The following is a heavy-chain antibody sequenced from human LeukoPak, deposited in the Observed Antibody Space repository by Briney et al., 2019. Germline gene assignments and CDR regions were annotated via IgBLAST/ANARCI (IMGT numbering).Heavy chain of an antibody. CDR2: ISSSSSYI. CDR1: GFTFSSYS. CDR3: AREGMEKMGMTVYYYMDV. Sequence: PGGSLRLSCAASGFTFSSYSMNWVRQAPGKGLEWVSSISSSSSYIYYADSVKGRFTISRDNAKNSLYLQMNSLRAEDTAVYYCAREGMEKMGMTVYYYMDVWGKGTTVTVSS. D-gene: IGHD1-14*01. J-gene: IGHJ6*03. V-gene: IGHV3-21*01.